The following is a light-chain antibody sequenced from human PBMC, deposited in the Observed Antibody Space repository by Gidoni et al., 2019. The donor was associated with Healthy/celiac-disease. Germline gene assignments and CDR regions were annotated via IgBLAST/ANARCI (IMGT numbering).Light chain of an antibody. CDR2: QDS. CDR3: QAWDSSTVV. J-gene: IGLJ2*01. CDR1: KLGDKY. Sequence: SYELTQPPSVSVPPGQTASITCSGDKLGDKYACWYQQKPGQSPVLVIYQDSKRPSGIPERFSGSNSGNTATLTINGTQAMDEADYYCQAWDSSTVVFGGGTKLTVL. V-gene: IGLV3-1*01.